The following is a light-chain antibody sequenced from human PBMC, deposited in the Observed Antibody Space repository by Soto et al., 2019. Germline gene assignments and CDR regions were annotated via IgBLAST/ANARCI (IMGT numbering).Light chain of an antibody. J-gene: IGKJ4*01. Sequence: DIVMTQSPDSLAVSLGERATINCKSSQSVLYSSNNKNYLAWYQQKPGQPPKLLIYWASTRDSGVPDRFSGSGSGTDFTLIISSLQAEDVAVYYCQQYYSTPLTFGGGTKVEIK. V-gene: IGKV4-1*01. CDR2: WAS. CDR1: QSVLYSSNNKNY. CDR3: QQYYSTPLT.